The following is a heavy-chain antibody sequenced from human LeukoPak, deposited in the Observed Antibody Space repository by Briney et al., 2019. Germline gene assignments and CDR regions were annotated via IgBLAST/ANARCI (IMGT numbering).Heavy chain of an antibody. CDR2: IYYSGST. V-gene: IGHV4-30-4*08. D-gene: IGHD1-26*01. CDR1: GGSISSGDYY. CDR3: ARVLVGGSYYEKWHAFDI. J-gene: IGHJ3*02. Sequence: NSSETLSLTCTVSGGSISSGDYYWSWIRQPPGKGLEWIGYIYYSGSTYYNPSLKSRVTISVDTSKNQFSLKLSSVTAADTAVYYCARVLVGGSYYEKWHAFDIWGQGTMATVSS.